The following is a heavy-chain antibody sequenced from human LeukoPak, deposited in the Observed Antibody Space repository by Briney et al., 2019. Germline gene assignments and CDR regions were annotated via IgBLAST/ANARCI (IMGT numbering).Heavy chain of an antibody. CDR3: AKRGSSGLYCFDS. CDR2: ISGSGGST. CDR1: GFTFSNYA. J-gene: IGHJ4*02. V-gene: IGHV3-23*01. Sequence: GGSLRLSCAASGFTFSNYAMSWVRQALGKGLEWVAGISGSGGSTYYTDSVKGRFTLSRDNSENTLYLQMNSLRAEDTAIYYCAKRGSSGLYCFDSWGQGTLVTVSS. D-gene: IGHD6-19*01.